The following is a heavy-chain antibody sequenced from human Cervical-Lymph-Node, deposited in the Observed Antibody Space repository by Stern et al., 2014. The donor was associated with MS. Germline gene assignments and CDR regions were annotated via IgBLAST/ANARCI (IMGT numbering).Heavy chain of an antibody. CDR2: LIPFFRAA. CDR1: GDTFSSYA. Sequence: VQLVESGSEVKKPGSSVKVSCKPSGDTFSSYALSWVRQAPGQGLEWVGGLIPFFRAARYAQKLQGRVTITPEESTGTAFMELRNLTSDDTAVYYCALRRSYYVYWGQGTLISVSS. V-gene: IGHV1-69*01. D-gene: IGHD4-11*01. CDR3: ALRRSYYVY. J-gene: IGHJ4*02.